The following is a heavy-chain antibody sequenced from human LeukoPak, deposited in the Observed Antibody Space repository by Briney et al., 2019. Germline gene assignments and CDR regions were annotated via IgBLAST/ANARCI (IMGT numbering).Heavy chain of an antibody. CDR1: GFNFSSYT. CDR2: ISSHGGST. V-gene: IGHV3-64D*09. J-gene: IGHJ4*02. Sequence: GGSLRLSCSASGFNFSSYTMFWVRQAPGKGLEYVSAISSHGGSTYYADSVKGRFTISRDNSKNTLYLQMSSLRTHDTAVYYCAIAASRTLADSWGQGTLVTVSS. D-gene: IGHD6-25*01. CDR3: AIAASRTLADS.